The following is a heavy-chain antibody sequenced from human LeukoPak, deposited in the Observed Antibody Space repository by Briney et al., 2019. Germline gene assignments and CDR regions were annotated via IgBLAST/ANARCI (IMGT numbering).Heavy chain of an antibody. CDR1: GYTFTGYY. CDR2: INPNSGGT. D-gene: IGHD3-22*01. CDR3: ARPSNLYYYDSSGYYDY. J-gene: IGHJ4*02. Sequence: GASVKVSCKASGYTFTGYYMHWVRQAPGQGLEWMGWINPNSGGTNYAQKFQGRVTMTRDTSISTAYMELSRLRSDDTAVYYCARPSNLYYYDSSGYYDYWGQGTLVTVSS. V-gene: IGHV1-2*02.